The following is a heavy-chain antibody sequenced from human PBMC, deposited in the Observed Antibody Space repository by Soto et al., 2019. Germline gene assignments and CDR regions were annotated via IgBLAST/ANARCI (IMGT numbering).Heavy chain of an antibody. CDR1: GFTFSSYS. V-gene: IGHV3-48*02. D-gene: IGHD3-3*01. CDR3: ARVGITIFGVDTRYFDY. Sequence: GGSLRLSCAASGFTFSSYSMNWVRQAPGKGLEWVSYISSSSSTIYYADSVKGRFTISRDNAKNSLYLQMNSLRDEDTAVYYCARVGITIFGVDTRYFDYWGQGTLVTVSS. CDR2: ISSSSSTI. J-gene: IGHJ4*02.